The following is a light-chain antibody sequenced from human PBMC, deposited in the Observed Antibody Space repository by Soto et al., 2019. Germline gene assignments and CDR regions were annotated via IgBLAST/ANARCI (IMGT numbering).Light chain of an antibody. J-gene: IGLJ1*01. CDR1: NIDVGGYNY. CDR3: SSYTSSSTFYV. V-gene: IGLV2-14*01. CDR2: EVS. Sequence: QSVLTQPASVSGSPGQSITISCTGTNIDVGGYNYVSWYQQHPGKAPKLIIYEVSSRPSGVSNRFSGSKSGNTASLTISGLQAEDEADYYCSSYTSSSTFYVFGTGTKVTV.